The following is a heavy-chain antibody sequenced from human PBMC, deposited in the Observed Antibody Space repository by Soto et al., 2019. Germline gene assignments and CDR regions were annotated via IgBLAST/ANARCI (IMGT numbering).Heavy chain of an antibody. Sequence: QVQLVQSGAEVKKPGSSVKVSCKASGGTFNSYAISWVRQAPGQGLEWMGGIIPIFGTANYAQKFQGRVTITADESTSTAYMELSSLRSEDTAVYYCATRKQQLVLGDYYFDYWGQGTLVTVSS. CDR3: ATRKQQLVLGDYYFDY. V-gene: IGHV1-69*01. D-gene: IGHD6-13*01. CDR1: GGTFNSYA. J-gene: IGHJ4*02. CDR2: IIPIFGTA.